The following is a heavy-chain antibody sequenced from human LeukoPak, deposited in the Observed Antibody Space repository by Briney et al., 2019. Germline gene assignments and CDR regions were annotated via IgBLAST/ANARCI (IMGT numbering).Heavy chain of an antibody. J-gene: IGHJ5*02. V-gene: IGHV1-2*06. CDR1: GGTFSSYA. CDR2: INPNSGGT. Sequence: ASVKVSCKXSGGTFSSYAISWVRQAPGQGLEWMGRINPNSGGTNYSQKFQGGVTMTRVTSISTAYMELSRLRSDDTAVYYCAPGPGWFDPWGQGTLVTVSS. CDR3: APGPGWFDP.